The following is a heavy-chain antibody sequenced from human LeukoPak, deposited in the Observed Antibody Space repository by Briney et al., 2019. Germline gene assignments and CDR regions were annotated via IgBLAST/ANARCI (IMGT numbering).Heavy chain of an antibody. CDR2: IYYSGST. CDR1: GGSISSYY. V-gene: IGHV4-59*01. CDR3: ARRKWLRSAYYYYYYMDV. Sequence: SETLSLTCTVSGGSISSYYWSWIRQPPGKGLEWIGYIYYSGSTNYNPSLKSRVTISVDTSKNQFSLKLSSVTAADTAVYYCARRKWLRSAYYYYYYMDVWGKGTTVTISS. J-gene: IGHJ6*03. D-gene: IGHD5-12*01.